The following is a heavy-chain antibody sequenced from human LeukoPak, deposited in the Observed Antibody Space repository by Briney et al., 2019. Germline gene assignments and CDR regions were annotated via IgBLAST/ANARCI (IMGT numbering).Heavy chain of an antibody. CDR2: INSDGSNT. D-gene: IGHD2-15*01. J-gene: IGHJ6*02. V-gene: IGHV3-74*01. Sequence: GGSLRLSCAASGFLFRSYWMHWVRQAPGKGLIWVARINSDGSNTNYADSVKGRFTISRDNAKNTLYLQMNSLRAEDTAVYYCSREGELGYCSGGTCRASYYNGMDVWGQGTTVTVSS. CDR3: SREGELGYCSGGTCRASYYNGMDV. CDR1: GFLFRSYW.